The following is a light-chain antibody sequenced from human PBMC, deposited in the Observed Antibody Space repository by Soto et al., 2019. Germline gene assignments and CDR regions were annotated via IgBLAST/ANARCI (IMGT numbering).Light chain of an antibody. J-gene: IGLJ2*01. CDR1: SSNIANNY. Sequence: QSVLTQPPSVSAAPGQKVTISCSGSSSNIANNYVSWYQQLPGTAPKLLIYENYKRPSGIPDRFSGSKSGTSATLGITGLPTGDEADYYCGTWDSSLSAVVFGGGTKLTVL. CDR3: GTWDSSLSAVV. CDR2: ENY. V-gene: IGLV1-51*02.